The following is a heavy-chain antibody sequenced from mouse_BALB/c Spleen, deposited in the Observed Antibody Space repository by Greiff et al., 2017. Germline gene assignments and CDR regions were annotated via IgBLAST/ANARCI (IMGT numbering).Heavy chain of an antibody. V-gene: IGHV1-14*01. CDR2: INPYNDGT. Sequence: VQLQQSGPELVKPGASVKISCTASGYTFTSYVMPWVKQKPGQGLEWIGYINPYNDGTKYNEKFKGKATLTSDKSSSTVYMELSSLTSEDSAVYYCASVDCYSSGFAYWGQGTLVTVSA. D-gene: IGHD1-3*01. J-gene: IGHJ3*01. CDR3: ASVDCYSSGFAY. CDR1: GYTFTSYV.